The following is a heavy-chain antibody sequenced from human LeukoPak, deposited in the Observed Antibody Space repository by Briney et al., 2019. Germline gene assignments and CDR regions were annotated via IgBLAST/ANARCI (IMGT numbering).Heavy chain of an antibody. Sequence: GGTLRLSCAASGFTFSSYGMSWVRQAPGKGLEWVSAISGSGGSTYYADSVKGRFTISRDNSKNTLYLQMNSLRAEDTAVYYCSKWKAIVLVPAARSPIDYWGQGTLVTVSS. CDR3: SKWKAIVLVPAARSPIDY. D-gene: IGHD2-2*01. V-gene: IGHV3-23*01. J-gene: IGHJ4*02. CDR1: GFTFSSYG. CDR2: ISGSGGST.